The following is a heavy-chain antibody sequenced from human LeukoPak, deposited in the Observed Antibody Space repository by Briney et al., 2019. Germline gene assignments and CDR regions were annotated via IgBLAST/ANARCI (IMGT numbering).Heavy chain of an antibody. CDR2: ISAYNGNT. Sequence: ASVKVSCKASGGTFSSYAISWVRQAPGQGLEWMGWISAYNGNTNYAQKLQGRVTMTTDTSTSTAYMELRSLRSDDTAVYYCARESRSTSLLHQCDYWGQGTLVTVSS. CDR1: GGTFSSYA. D-gene: IGHD2-2*01. V-gene: IGHV1-18*01. J-gene: IGHJ4*02. CDR3: ARESRSTSLLHQCDY.